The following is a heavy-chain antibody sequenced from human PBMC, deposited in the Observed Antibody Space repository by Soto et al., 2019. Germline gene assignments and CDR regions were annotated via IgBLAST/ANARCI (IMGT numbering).Heavy chain of an antibody. CDR1: GFTFSSYG. CDR2: IWYDGSNK. Sequence: QVQLVESGGGVVQPGRSLRLSCAASGFTFSSYGMHWVRQAPGKGLEWVAVIWYDGSNKYYADSVKGRFTISRDNSKNTLYLQMNSLRAEDTAVYYCARVGDYYDSSGYYYVEGFDYWGQGTLVTVSS. J-gene: IGHJ4*02. V-gene: IGHV3-33*01. CDR3: ARVGDYYDSSGYYYVEGFDY. D-gene: IGHD3-22*01.